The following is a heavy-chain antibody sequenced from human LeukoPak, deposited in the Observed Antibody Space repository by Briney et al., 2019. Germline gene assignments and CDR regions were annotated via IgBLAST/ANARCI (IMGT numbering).Heavy chain of an antibody. V-gene: IGHV3-74*01. J-gene: IGHJ4*02. CDR1: GLTFSSHW. D-gene: IGHD6-19*01. CDR2: ITNDGSST. CDR3: AKVRAPSGWFNSDY. Sequence: PGGSLRLSCAASGLTFSSHWMHWVRQAPGKGLVWVSRITNDGSSTTYADSVKGRFTISRDNSKNTLFLQMNSLRAEDTAAYYCAKVRAPSGWFNSDYWGQGTLVTVSS.